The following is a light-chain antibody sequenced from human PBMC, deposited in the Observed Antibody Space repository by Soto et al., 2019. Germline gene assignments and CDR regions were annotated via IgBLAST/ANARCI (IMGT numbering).Light chain of an antibody. CDR3: QQHSNWPPYT. V-gene: IGKV3-11*01. Sequence: EIVLTQSPATLSSSPGERATLTCRASQSVSGYLAWYQQKPGQAPRLLIYDASNRATGIPARFSGSGSWTDFSPTISNLEPQDVSVYYCQQHSNWPPYTFGQGTKLEIK. CDR2: DAS. J-gene: IGKJ2*01. CDR1: QSVSGY.